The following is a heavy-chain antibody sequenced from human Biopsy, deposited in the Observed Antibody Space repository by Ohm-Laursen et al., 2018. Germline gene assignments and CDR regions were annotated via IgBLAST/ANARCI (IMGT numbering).Heavy chain of an antibody. CDR1: GYTFTDYR. CDR3: ALGEPFDY. Sequence: ASVKVSCKPSGYTFTDYRLYWVRQDPGQGLDLMGWIDPNTGDTDYPQKFQGRVTMTSDTSIDTAYVELSSLTSGDTAVYYCALGEPFDYWGQGTLVTVSS. D-gene: IGHD3-16*01. CDR2: IDPNTGDT. J-gene: IGHJ4*02. V-gene: IGHV1-2*02.